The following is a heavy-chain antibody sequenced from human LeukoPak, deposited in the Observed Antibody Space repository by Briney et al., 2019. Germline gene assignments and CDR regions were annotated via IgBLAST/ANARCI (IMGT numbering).Heavy chain of an antibody. CDR3: AKVSGRDYYYDSSDFDY. Sequence: GGSLRLSCAASGFTFSSYAMSWVRQAPGKGLEWVSGISGSGGSTYYADSVKGRFTISRDNSKNTLYLQMNSLRAEDTAVYYCAKVSGRDYYYDSSDFDYWGQGTLVTVSS. J-gene: IGHJ4*02. CDR1: GFTFSSYA. D-gene: IGHD3-22*01. CDR2: ISGSGGST. V-gene: IGHV3-23*01.